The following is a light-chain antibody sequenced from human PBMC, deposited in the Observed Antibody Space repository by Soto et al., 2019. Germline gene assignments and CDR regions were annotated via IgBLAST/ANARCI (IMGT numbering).Light chain of an antibody. V-gene: IGLV1-40*01. J-gene: IGLJ2*01. CDR1: SSNFGAGYD. Sequence: QSVLTQPPSVSGAPGQRVTISCTGSSSNFGAGYDVHWYQQLPGTAPKLLIYANNNRPSGIPDRFSGSKSGTSASLAITGLQAEDEADYYCQSYDIHLSASLVFGGGTKADRP. CDR3: QSYDIHLSASLV. CDR2: ANN.